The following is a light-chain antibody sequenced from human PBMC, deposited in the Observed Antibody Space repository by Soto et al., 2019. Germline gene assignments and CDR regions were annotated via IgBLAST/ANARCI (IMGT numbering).Light chain of an antibody. CDR3: QSYDSSLSGYV. CDR1: SSNIGNNY. J-gene: IGLJ1*01. V-gene: IGLV1-51*01. CDR2: DNY. Sequence: QSVLAQPSSVSAAPGQNVTISCSGTSSNIGNNYVSWYQHLPGTAPRILIYDNYKRPSGIPDRFSGSKSGTSASLAITGLQAEDEADYYCQSYDSSLSGYVFGTGTKVTVL.